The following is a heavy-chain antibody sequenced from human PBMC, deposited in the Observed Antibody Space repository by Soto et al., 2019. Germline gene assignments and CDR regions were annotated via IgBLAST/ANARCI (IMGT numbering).Heavy chain of an antibody. Sequence: PSETLSLTCTVSGGSISSGGYYWSWIRQHPGKGLEWIGYIYYSGSTYYNPSLKSRVTISVDTSKNQLSLKLSSVTAADTAVYYCARGSSIAGLYYGMDVWGQGTTVTVSS. CDR1: GGSISSGGYY. CDR3: ARGSSIAGLYYGMDV. J-gene: IGHJ6*02. V-gene: IGHV4-31*03. D-gene: IGHD6-6*01. CDR2: IYYSGST.